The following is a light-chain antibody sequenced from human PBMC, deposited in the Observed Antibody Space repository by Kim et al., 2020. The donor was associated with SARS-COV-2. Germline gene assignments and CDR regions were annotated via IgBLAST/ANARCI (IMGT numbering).Light chain of an antibody. CDR3: QHYGESLWT. J-gene: IGKJ1*01. CDR1: KSVDGTY. CDR2: GAS. V-gene: IGKV3-20*01. Sequence: EIVLTQSPGTLSLSPGERATLSCRASKSVDGTYLAWYQQKPGQPPGLLIYGASTRATDIPDRFSGSGSGTDFSLTISRLEPEDFVVYYCQHYGESLWTFGQGTKVDIK.